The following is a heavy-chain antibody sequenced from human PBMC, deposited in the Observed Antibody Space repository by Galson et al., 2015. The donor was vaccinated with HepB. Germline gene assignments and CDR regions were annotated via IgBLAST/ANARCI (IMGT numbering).Heavy chain of an antibody. CDR1: GFTFSDCA. Sequence: SLRLSCAASGFTFSDCAMLWVRQAPGKGLEGVALIYSDGSNKYYADSVKGRFTISRDNSEDTLSLLMNGLRAEDTALYYCVRQTRWDRSPNYWGQGTLVTVSS. CDR2: IYSDGSNK. D-gene: IGHD1-26*01. V-gene: IGHV3-33*01. J-gene: IGHJ4*02. CDR3: VRQTRWDRSPNY.